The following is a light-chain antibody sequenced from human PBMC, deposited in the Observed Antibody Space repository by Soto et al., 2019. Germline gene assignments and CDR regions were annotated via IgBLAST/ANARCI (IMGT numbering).Light chain of an antibody. Sequence: EIVLTQSPATLSLSPGERATLSCRASQSVSSYLAWYQQKPGQAPRLLIYDASNRATGIPARFSGSGSGTDFPRTISSLEPEDFAVYYCQQSSNWPPYTFGQGTKLEIK. J-gene: IGKJ2*01. CDR2: DAS. V-gene: IGKV3-11*01. CDR1: QSVSSY. CDR3: QQSSNWPPYT.